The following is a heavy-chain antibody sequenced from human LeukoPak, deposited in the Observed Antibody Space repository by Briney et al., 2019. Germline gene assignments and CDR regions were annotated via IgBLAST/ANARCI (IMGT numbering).Heavy chain of an antibody. CDR1: GGSISSYY. Sequence: SETLSLTCTVSGGSISSYYWSWIRQPPGKGLEWIGYIYYSGSTNYDPSLKSRVTISVDTSKNQFSLKLSSVTAADTAVYYCASSTPYSSSWYYFDYWGQGTLVTVSS. CDR2: IYYSGST. D-gene: IGHD6-13*01. V-gene: IGHV4-59*08. J-gene: IGHJ4*02. CDR3: ASSTPYSSSWYYFDY.